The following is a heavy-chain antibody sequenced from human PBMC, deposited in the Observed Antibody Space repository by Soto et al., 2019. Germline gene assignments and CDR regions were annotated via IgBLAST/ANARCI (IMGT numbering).Heavy chain of an antibody. CDR2: IIPIFGTA. CDR3: ARVIFSTAMVSGLNY. CDR1: GGTFSSYA. Sequence: GASVKVSCKASGGTFSSYAISWVRQAPGQGLEWMGGIIPIFGTANYAQKFQGRVTITADESTSTAYMELSSLRSEDTAVYYCARVIFSTAMVSGLNYWGQGTLVTVSS. V-gene: IGHV1-69*13. J-gene: IGHJ4*02. D-gene: IGHD5-18*01.